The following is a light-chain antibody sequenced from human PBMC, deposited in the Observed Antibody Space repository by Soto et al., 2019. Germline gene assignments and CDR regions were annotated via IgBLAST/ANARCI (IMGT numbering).Light chain of an antibody. CDR3: CSYTSSSIRV. CDR1: SSDVGGYNY. CDR2: EVS. Sequence: QSALTQPASVSGSPGQSITISCTGTSSDVGGYNYVSWYQQHPDKAPKLMIYEVSNRPSGVSNRFSGSKSGNTASLTISGLQAEDEADYYCCSYTSSSIRVFGGGTKLTVL. J-gene: IGLJ3*02. V-gene: IGLV2-14*01.